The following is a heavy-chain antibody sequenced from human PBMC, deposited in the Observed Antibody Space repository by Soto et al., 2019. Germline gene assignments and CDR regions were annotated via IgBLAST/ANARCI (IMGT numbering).Heavy chain of an antibody. CDR2: ISGSGGST. CDR3: AKDSYGSGSYSSDYYYGMDV. Sequence: GGSLRLSCAASGFTFSSYAMSWVRQAPGKGLEWVSAISGSGGSTYYADSVKGRFTISRDNSKNTLYLQMNSLRAEDTAVYYCAKDSYGSGSYSSDYYYGMDVWGQGTTVTVSS. J-gene: IGHJ6*02. D-gene: IGHD3-10*01. CDR1: GFTFSSYA. V-gene: IGHV3-23*01.